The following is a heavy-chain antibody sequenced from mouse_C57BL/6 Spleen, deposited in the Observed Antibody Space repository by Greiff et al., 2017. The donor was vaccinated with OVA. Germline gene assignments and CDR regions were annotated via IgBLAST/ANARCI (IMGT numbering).Heavy chain of an antibody. V-gene: IGHV1-59*01. CDR2: IDPSDSYT. CDR3: ARRDTEVYAMDY. CDR1: GYTFTSYW. J-gene: IGHJ4*01. Sequence: QVQLQQPGAELVRPGTSVKLSCKASGYTFTSYWMHWVKQRPGQGLEWIGVIDPSDSYTTYNQKFKGKATLTVDTSSSTAYMQLRSLTSEDTAVYYCARRDTEVYAMDYWGQGTSVTVSS. D-gene: IGHD1-1*01.